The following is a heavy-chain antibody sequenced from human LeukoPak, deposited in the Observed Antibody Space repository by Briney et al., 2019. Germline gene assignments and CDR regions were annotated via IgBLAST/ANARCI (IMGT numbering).Heavy chain of an antibody. J-gene: IGHJ3*01. CDR1: GGSFSGYY. Sequence: SETLSLTCAVYGGSFSGYYWSWIRQPPGKGLEWIGYIYYSGSTYYNPSLETRVSTSVDTSKNQFSLNLTSMTAADTAVYYCARETVADHAFDVWGQGTKVTVSS. CDR2: IYYSGST. CDR3: ARETVADHAFDV. D-gene: IGHD4-23*01. V-gene: IGHV4-34*11.